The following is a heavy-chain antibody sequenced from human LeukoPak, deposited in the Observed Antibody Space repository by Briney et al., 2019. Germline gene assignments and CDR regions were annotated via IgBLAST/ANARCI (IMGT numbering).Heavy chain of an antibody. CDR3: ATGLRLVLRYFDWSYSFDY. D-gene: IGHD3-9*01. Sequence: PSETLSLTGAVDGGCCSGYYWGWIPQPPGMGLEGMGVINYSGSTNYNPSLKSRVTISVDTSKNQFSLKLSSVTAADPAVYPCATGLRLVLRYFDWSYSFDYWGQGTLVTVYS. CDR2: INYSGST. V-gene: IGHV4-34*01. CDR1: GGCCSGYY. J-gene: IGHJ4*02.